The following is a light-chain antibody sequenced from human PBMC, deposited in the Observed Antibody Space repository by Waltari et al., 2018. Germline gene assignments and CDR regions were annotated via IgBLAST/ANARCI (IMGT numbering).Light chain of an antibody. CDR2: STS. Sequence: TQSPSFLSASVGDKITIPCQASPSVTTYLNWNQQKSGQPPKVLIFSTSRLQRGVPPRFGGGGSGTKFSLTINGLQPEDFATYYCRQSVIPPFTFGPGTKVEMK. J-gene: IGKJ3*01. CDR3: RQSVIPPFT. CDR1: PSVTTY. V-gene: IGKV1-39*01.